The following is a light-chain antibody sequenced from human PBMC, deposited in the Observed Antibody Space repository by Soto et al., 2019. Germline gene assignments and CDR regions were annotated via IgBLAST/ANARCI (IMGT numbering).Light chain of an antibody. CDR2: DNT. Sequence: QSVLTQPPSVSGAPGQRVTIACTESSSNIGAGSDVHWYQQLPGTAPKLLIYDNTNRPSVVPDRFSGSKSGTSASLAITGLQADDEADYYCQSYDSSLSGSVFGGGTKLTVL. CDR1: SSNIGAGSD. V-gene: IGLV1-40*01. J-gene: IGLJ2*01. CDR3: QSYDSSLSGSV.